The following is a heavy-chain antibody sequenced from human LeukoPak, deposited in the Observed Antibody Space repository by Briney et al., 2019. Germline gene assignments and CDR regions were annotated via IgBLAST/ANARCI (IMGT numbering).Heavy chain of an antibody. D-gene: IGHD2-2*01. Sequence: SSETLSLTCTVSGGSIGSGDYYWSWIRQPPGKGLEWIGYIYYSGSTYYNPSLKSRVTISVDTSKNQFSLKLSSVTAADTAVYYCARVGLDCSSTSCYLNWFDPWGQGTLVTVSS. CDR2: IYYSGST. V-gene: IGHV4-30-4*08. CDR3: ARVGLDCSSTSCYLNWFDP. J-gene: IGHJ5*02. CDR1: GGSIGSGDYY.